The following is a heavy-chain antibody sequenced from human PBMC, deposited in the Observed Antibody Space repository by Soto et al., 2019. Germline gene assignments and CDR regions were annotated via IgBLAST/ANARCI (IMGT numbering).Heavy chain of an antibody. Sequence: PGGSLRLSCAASGFTFSSYAMSWVRQAPGKGLEWVSAISGSGGSTYYADSVKDRFTISRDNSKNTLYLQMNSLRAEDTAVYYCAKVSTMVRGVISPNWFDPWGQGTLVTVSS. V-gene: IGHV3-23*01. D-gene: IGHD3-10*01. CDR3: AKVSTMVRGVISPNWFDP. J-gene: IGHJ5*02. CDR2: ISGSGGST. CDR1: GFTFSSYA.